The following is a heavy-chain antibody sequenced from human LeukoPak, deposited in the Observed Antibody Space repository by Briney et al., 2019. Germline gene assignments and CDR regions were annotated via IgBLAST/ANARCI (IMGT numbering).Heavy chain of an antibody. CDR1: GGSFSGYY. J-gene: IGHJ6*04. V-gene: IGHV4-34*01. CDR2: INHSGST. D-gene: IGHD2-15*01. CDR3: ARVRCSGGSCYSYYYYYGMDV. Sequence: SETLSLTCAVYGGSFSGYYWSWVRQPPGKGLEWLGEINHSGSTNYNPSLKSRVTISVDTSKNQFSLKLSSVTAADTAVYYCARVRCSGGSCYSYYYYYGMDVWGKGTTVTVSS.